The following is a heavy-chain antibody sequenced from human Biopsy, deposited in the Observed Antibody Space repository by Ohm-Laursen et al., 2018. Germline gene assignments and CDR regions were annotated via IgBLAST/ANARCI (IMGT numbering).Heavy chain of an antibody. CDR1: GGSLSSYS. D-gene: IGHD1-14*01. CDR3: VRDRDRRGWFDP. CDR2: IYTSGIT. J-gene: IGHJ5*02. V-gene: IGHV4-4*07. Sequence: SETLSLTCTVSGGSLSSYSWSWIRQPAGKGLEWIGQIYTSGITNYNPSLKSRVTMSVDTSKNKFSLRVSSVTAADTAVYYCVRDRDRRGWFDPWGQGTLVTVSS.